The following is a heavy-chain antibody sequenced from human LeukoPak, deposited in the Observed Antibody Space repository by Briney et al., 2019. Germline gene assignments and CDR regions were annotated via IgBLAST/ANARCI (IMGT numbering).Heavy chain of an antibody. Sequence: GGSLRLSCAASGSTFSSNEMNWVRQAPGKGLEWVSFISSSGSTVYYADSVKGRFTISRDNAKNSLYLQMNSLRAEDTAVYYCARDWSYYFDYWGQGNLVTVSS. J-gene: IGHJ4*02. CDR2: ISSSGSTV. V-gene: IGHV3-48*03. CDR1: GSTFSSNE. CDR3: ARDWSYYFDY. D-gene: IGHD1-26*01.